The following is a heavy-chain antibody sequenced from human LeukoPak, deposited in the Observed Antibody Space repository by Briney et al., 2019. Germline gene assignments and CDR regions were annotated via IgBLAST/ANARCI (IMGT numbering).Heavy chain of an antibody. Sequence: GGSLRLSCAASGFTFSSYSMNWVRQAPGKGLEWVSSISSSSSYIYYADSVKGRFTISRDNAKNSLYLQMNSLRAEDTAVYYCARDHYYDSSGYLSGFDYYFGYWGQGTLVTVSS. CDR2: ISSSSSYI. J-gene: IGHJ4*02. CDR3: ARDHYYDSSGYLSGFDYYFGY. V-gene: IGHV3-21*01. CDR1: GFTFSSYS. D-gene: IGHD3-22*01.